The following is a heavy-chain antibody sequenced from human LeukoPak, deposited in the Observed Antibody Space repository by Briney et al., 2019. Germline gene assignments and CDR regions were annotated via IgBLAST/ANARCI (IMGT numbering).Heavy chain of an antibody. J-gene: IGHJ4*02. CDR2: ISYNAGYK. D-gene: IGHD2-21*02. Sequence: PGGSLRLSCAASGFTFSNYGLHWVRQAPGKGLEWVAVISYNAGYKHYTDSVKGRFTISRDDSKSTVYLQMNSLRAEDTALYYCAREPSDGDCQFDYWGQGTLVTVSS. V-gene: IGHV3-30*12. CDR3: AREPSDGDCQFDY. CDR1: GFTFSNYG.